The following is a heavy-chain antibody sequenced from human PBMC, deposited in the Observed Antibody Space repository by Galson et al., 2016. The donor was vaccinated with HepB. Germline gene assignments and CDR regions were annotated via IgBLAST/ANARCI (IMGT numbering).Heavy chain of an antibody. Sequence: SLRLSCAASGFTFSNSGVNWVRQAPGKGLQWVSYISSALSPIYYADSVMGRSTISRDNSKNTLYVQMNSLRAEDTAVYYCAKSQTFGGDIVRWADYWGPGNLVTVSS. CDR3: AKSQTFGGDIVRWADY. D-gene: IGHD3-16*02. CDR2: ISSALSPI. V-gene: IGHV3-48*03. J-gene: IGHJ4*02. CDR1: GFTFSNSG.